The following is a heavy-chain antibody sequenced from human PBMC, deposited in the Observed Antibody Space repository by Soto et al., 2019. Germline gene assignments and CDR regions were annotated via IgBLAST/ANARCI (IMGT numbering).Heavy chain of an antibody. Sequence: SETLSLTCTVSGGTISSSGYYWGWIRQPPGKGLEWIGHIYNSGITYYNPSLKSRVVISIDTSRNQFSLRLNSLTAADRAVYFCARGVTVFGLVSRFWFDPWGQGTVVTVSS. V-gene: IGHV4-30-4*08. CDR2: IYNSGIT. CDR1: GGTISSSGYY. D-gene: IGHD3-3*01. J-gene: IGHJ5*02. CDR3: ARGVTVFGLVSRFWFDP.